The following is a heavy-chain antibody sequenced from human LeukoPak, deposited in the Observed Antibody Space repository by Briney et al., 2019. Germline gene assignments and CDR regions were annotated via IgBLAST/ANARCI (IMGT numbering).Heavy chain of an antibody. D-gene: IGHD6-13*01. CDR2: FDPEDGET. CDR1: GYTLTELS. CDR3: ARVGGTGSSWHRTYYCYMDV. V-gene: IGHV1-24*01. Sequence: GASVTVSCKVSGYTLTELSMHWVRQAPGKGLEWMGGFDPEDGETIYAQKFQGRVTMTEDTSTDTAYMELSSLRSDDTAVYYCARVGGTGSSWHRTYYCYMDVWGKGTTVAVSS. J-gene: IGHJ6*03.